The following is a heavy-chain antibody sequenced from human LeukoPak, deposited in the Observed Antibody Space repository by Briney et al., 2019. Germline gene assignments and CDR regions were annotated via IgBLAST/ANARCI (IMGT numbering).Heavy chain of an antibody. CDR2: LNHSGST. Sequence: SETLSLTCAVYVGSFSGSYWSWIRQPPGKGLEWSGELNHSGSTNYNPSLKSRVTISVDTSKNQFSLKLSSVTAADTAVYYCARAGYSDFWSGYSGFDYWGQGTLVTVSS. CDR3: ARAGYSDFWSGYSGFDY. V-gene: IGHV4-34*01. D-gene: IGHD3-3*01. CDR1: VGSFSGSY. J-gene: IGHJ4*02.